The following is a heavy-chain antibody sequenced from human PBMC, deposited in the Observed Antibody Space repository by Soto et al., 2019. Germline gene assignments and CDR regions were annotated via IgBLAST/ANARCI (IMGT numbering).Heavy chain of an antibody. CDR3: AKDLDSYDFWSGYYAAISFDY. CDR1: GFTFSSYA. D-gene: IGHD3-3*01. CDR2: ISGSGGST. V-gene: IGHV3-23*01. Sequence: GGSLRLSCAASGFTFSSYAMSWVRQAPGKGLEWASIISGSGGSTYYADSVKGRFTISRDNSKNTLYLRMNSLRAEDTAVYYCAKDLDSYDFWSGYYAAISFDYWGQGTLVTVSS. J-gene: IGHJ4*02.